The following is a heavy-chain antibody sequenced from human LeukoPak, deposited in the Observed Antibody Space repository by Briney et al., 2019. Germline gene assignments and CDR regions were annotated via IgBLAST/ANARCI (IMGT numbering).Heavy chain of an antibody. CDR1: GFTFSSYA. V-gene: IGHV3-21*01. J-gene: IGHJ6*04. CDR3: AELGITMIGGV. CDR2: ISSGGDYK. Sequence: GGSLRLSCAASGFTFSSYAMSWVRQAPGKGLEWVSSISSGGDYKHYADSVKGRLTISRDNAKNSLYLQMNSLRAEDTAVYYCAELGITMIGGVWGKGTTVTISS. D-gene: IGHD3-10*02.